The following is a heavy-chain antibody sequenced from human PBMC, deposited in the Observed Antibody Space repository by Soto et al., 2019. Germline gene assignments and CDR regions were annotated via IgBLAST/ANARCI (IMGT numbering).Heavy chain of an antibody. Sequence: SETLSLTCTVSGGSISSYYWSWIRQPPGKGLEWIGYIYYSGSTNYNPSLKSRVTISVDKSKNQFSLKLSSVTAADTAVYYCARDWADYGDYGDKRGDAFDIWGQGTMVTVSS. CDR2: IYYSGST. CDR3: ARDWADYGDYGDKRGDAFDI. D-gene: IGHD4-17*01. V-gene: IGHV4-59*01. J-gene: IGHJ3*02. CDR1: GGSISSYY.